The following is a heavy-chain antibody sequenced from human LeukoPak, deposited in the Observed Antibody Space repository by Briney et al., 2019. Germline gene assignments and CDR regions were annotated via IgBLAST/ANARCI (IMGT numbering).Heavy chain of an antibody. V-gene: IGHV1-2*02. CDR3: ARPRYDRSPICVDF. CDR1: GYTFTVYY. Sequence: ASVTVSYKASGYTFTVYYIHWVRQAPGQGLEWMGWINPKNGGTNYKEKFQDRVTMTRDTSNSTVYMELSGLRPDDTAVYYCARPRYDRSPICVDFWRQGSLVTVSS. D-gene: IGHD3-9*01. J-gene: IGHJ4*02. CDR2: INPKNGGT.